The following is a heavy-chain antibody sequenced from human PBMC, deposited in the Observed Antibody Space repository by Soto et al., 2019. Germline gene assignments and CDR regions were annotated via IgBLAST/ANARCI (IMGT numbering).Heavy chain of an antibody. D-gene: IGHD3-22*01. J-gene: IGHJ4*02. CDR2: IKSKADGGAT. CDR3: TTLTMIEVHDDS. V-gene: IGHV3-15*01. Sequence: PGGSLRLSCAASGFTFSKAGMNWVVQVQGKGLEWIRRIKSKADGGATDYAAPVKGRFTISRDDSKNTLYLQMNSLKSEDTAVYYCTTLTMIEVHDDSWGQGTLVTVSS. CDR1: GFTFSKAG.